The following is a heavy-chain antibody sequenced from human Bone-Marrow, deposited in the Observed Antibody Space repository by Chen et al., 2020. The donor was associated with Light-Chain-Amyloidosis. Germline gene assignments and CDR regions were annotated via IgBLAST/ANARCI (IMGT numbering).Heavy chain of an antibody. CDR2: IKQDGSKN. CDR1: GFPFTNFW. V-gene: IGHV3-7*01. J-gene: IGHJ3*02. Sequence: EVQLVESGGGLVQPGGPLRLPGTACGFPFTNFWMIWVRQAPGKGLEWVANIKQDGSKNYYVDSVKGRFTISRDNAKNSLYLQMNSLRAEDTAVYYCARDRGWWTFDIWGQGTMVTVSS. D-gene: IGHD2-8*02. CDR3: ARDRGWWTFDI.